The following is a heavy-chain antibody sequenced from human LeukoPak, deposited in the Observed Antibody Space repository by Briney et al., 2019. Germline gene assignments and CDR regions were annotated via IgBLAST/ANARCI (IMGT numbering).Heavy chain of an antibody. CDR3: ARLSSGHYYYYYYYMDV. J-gene: IGHJ6*03. CDR1: GGSFSGYY. V-gene: IGHV4-34*01. D-gene: IGHD3-10*01. Sequence: PSETLSLTCAVYGGSFSGYYWSWIRQPPGKGLEWIGEINHSGSTNYNPSLKSRVTISVDTSKNQFSLKLSSVTAADTAVYYCARLSSGHYYYYYYYMDVWGKGTTVTVSS. CDR2: INHSGST.